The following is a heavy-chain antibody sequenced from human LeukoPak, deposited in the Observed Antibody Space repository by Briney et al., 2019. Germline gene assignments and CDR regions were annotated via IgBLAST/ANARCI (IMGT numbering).Heavy chain of an antibody. J-gene: IGHJ5*02. D-gene: IGHD5-18*01. Sequence: SQTLSLTCTVSGGSISSGSYYWSWIRQPAGKGLEWIGRIYTSGSTNYNPSLKSRVTISVDTSKNQFSLKLSSVTAADTAVYYRARDRHTAMVYWFDPWGQGTLVTVSS. V-gene: IGHV4-61*02. CDR2: IYTSGST. CDR1: GGSISSGSYY. CDR3: ARDRHTAMVYWFDP.